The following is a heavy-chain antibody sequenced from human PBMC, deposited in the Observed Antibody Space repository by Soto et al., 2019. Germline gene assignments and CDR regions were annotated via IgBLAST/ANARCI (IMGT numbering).Heavy chain of an antibody. V-gene: IGHV3-23*01. J-gene: IGHJ6*02. D-gene: IGHD6-19*01. CDR2: ISGSGDSA. CDR3: AKAPSGWDGMDV. CDR1: GFTFSSYA. Sequence: VQLLESGGGLVQPGGSPRLSCAASGFTFSSYAMSWVRQAPGKGLEWVSVISGSGDSAYYADSVKGRFTISRDNSKNTLYLQMTRLRAEDTAVYYCAKAPSGWDGMDVWGQGTTVTVSS.